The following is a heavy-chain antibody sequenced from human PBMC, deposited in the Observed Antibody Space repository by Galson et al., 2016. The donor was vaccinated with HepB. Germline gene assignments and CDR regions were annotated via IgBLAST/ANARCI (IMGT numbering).Heavy chain of an antibody. J-gene: IGHJ3*02. CDR1: GDTFSSYS. V-gene: IGHV1-69*13. Sequence: SVKVSCKASGDTFSSYSLIWVRQAPGQGLEWMGGIIPMFGTANYAQKFQGRVTITADASTSTAYMELSSLRFEDTAVYYCASRRRATRPFDIWGQGTMVTVS. CDR3: ASRRRATRPFDI. D-gene: IGHD6-6*01. CDR2: IIPMFGTA.